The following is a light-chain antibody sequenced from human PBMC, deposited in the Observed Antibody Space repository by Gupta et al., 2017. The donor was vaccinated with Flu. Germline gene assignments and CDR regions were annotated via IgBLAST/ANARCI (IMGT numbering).Light chain of an antibody. V-gene: IGKV1-8*01. CDR2: AAS. CDR3: QQYYSYPRT. Sequence: AIRMTQPPSSFPASTGDRVTITCRASQGISSYLAWYQQKPGKAPKLLIYAASTLQSGVPSRFSGSGSGTDFTLTISCLQSEDFATYYCQQYYSYPRTFGQGTKVEIK. J-gene: IGKJ1*01. CDR1: QGISSY.